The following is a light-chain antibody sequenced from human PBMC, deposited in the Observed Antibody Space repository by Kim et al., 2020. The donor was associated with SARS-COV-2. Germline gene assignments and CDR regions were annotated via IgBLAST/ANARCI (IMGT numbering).Light chain of an antibody. V-gene: IGKV3-20*01. CDR2: AAS. CDR3: QQYGGSTYT. Sequence: LSPGERVTLSCRASENIRANYLAGHQQRPGQAPRLLIHAASKRASGVPERFSGGGSGTTFILTISRLEPEDFAVYYCQQYGGSTYTFGQGTKLEIK. J-gene: IGKJ2*01. CDR1: ENIRANY.